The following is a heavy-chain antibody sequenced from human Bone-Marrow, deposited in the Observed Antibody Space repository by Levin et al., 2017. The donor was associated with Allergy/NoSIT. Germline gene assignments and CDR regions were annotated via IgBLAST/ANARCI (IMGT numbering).Heavy chain of an antibody. CDR1: GGTFSSYA. CDR2: IIPIFGTA. J-gene: IGHJ6*02. Sequence: ASVKVSCKASGGTFSSYAISWVRQAPGQGLEWMGGIIPIFGTANYAQKFQGRVTITADESTSTAYMELSSLRSEDTAVYYCARVGGYCSGGSCSLYGMDVWGQGTTVTVSS. V-gene: IGHV1-69*13. D-gene: IGHD2-15*01. CDR3: ARVGGYCSGGSCSLYGMDV.